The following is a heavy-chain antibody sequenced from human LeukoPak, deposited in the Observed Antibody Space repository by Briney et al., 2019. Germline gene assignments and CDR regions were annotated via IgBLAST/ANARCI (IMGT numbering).Heavy chain of an antibody. V-gene: IGHV4-31*03. D-gene: IGHD3-22*01. J-gene: IGHJ4*02. CDR1: GSSISSGGCY. CDR3: AREASDSNYYDSSGCIDY. CDR2: IYYSGST. Sequence: SQTLSLTCTVSGSSISSGGCYWSWIRQHPGKGLEWIGYIYYSGSTYYNPSLKSRVTISVDTSKNQFSLKLSSVTAADTAVYYCAREASDSNYYDSSGCIDYWGQGTLVTVSS.